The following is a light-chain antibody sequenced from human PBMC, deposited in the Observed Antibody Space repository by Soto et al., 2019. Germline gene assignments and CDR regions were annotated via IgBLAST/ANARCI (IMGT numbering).Light chain of an antibody. CDR1: QGIGSW. J-gene: IGKJ3*01. V-gene: IGKV1-12*01. Sequence: DIQMTQSPSSVSASVGDRVTITCRASQGIGSWLGWYQQKPGKAPKLLIYAAASLQSGVPSRFSATFSGTEFTLTISSLQPEELATDFCQQANSFPLTFGPGTKVDLK. CDR3: QQANSFPLT. CDR2: AAA.